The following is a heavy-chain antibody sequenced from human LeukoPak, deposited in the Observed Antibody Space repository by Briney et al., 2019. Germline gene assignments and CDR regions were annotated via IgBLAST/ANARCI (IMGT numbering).Heavy chain of an antibody. Sequence: GASVKVSCKASGYTFTSYGISWVRQAPGQGLEWMGWISAYNGNTNYAQKLQGRVTMTTDTSTSTAYMELRSLRSDDTAVYYCARDLVVVTALTYYYYYGMDVWGQGTTVTVSS. D-gene: IGHD2-21*02. CDR2: ISAYNGNT. V-gene: IGHV1-18*01. CDR3: ARDLVVVTALTYYYYYGMDV. J-gene: IGHJ6*02. CDR1: GYTFTSYG.